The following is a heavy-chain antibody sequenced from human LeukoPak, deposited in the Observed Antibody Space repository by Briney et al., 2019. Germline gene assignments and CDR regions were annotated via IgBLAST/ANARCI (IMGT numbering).Heavy chain of an antibody. D-gene: IGHD5-18*01. CDR1: GGSFSGYY. J-gene: IGHJ6*03. CDR2: INHSGST. CDR3: ARGRGYSYGYPSYYYYMDV. Sequence: SETLSLTCAVYGGSFSGYYWSWIRQPPGKGLEWIGEINHSGSTNYNPSLKSRVTISVDTSKSQFSLKLSSVTAADTAVYYCARGRGYSYGYPSYYYYMDVWGKGTTVTVSS. V-gene: IGHV4-34*01.